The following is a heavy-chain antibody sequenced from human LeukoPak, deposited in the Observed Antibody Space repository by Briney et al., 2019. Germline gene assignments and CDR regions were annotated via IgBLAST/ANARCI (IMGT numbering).Heavy chain of an antibody. J-gene: IGHJ3*02. D-gene: IGHD5-24*01. Sequence: GGSLRLSCAASGFTFSDYWMSCVRQAPGKGLEWVADIKQDGSEKKYVDSVKGQFTISRDNAKNSLYLQMDSLRAGDTAVYYCAMMRDGYTNDAFDIWGQGTRVTVSS. CDR2: IKQDGSEK. CDR3: AMMRDGYTNDAFDI. CDR1: GFTFSDYW. V-gene: IGHV3-7*02.